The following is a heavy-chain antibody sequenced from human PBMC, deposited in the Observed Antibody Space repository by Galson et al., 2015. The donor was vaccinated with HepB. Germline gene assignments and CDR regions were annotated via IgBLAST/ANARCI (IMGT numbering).Heavy chain of an antibody. CDR3: ARDRYDFWSGYYLDV. J-gene: IGHJ6*02. CDR2: VSPYNLNT. V-gene: IGHV1-18*01. Sequence: SVKVSCKASGYTFTNYGISWVRQAPGQGLQWLGWVSPYNLNTKYARNLQGRVTMTTDTSTSTAYMELRSLRSDDTAVYYCARDRYDFWSGYYLDVWGQGTTVTVSS. D-gene: IGHD3-3*01. CDR1: GYTFTNYG.